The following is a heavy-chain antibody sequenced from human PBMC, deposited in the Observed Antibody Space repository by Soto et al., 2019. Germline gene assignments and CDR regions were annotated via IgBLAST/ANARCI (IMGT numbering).Heavy chain of an antibody. D-gene: IGHD3-10*01. V-gene: IGHV3-23*01. CDR2: ISGSGGST. J-gene: IGHJ4*02. Sequence: GGSLRLSCAASGFTFSSYAMSWVRQAPGKGLEWVSAISGSGGSTYYADSVKGRFTISRDNSKNTLYLQMNSLRAEDTAVYYCAREEVEIDYGSGSFLDYWGQGTLVTVSS. CDR3: AREEVEIDYGSGSFLDY. CDR1: GFTFSSYA.